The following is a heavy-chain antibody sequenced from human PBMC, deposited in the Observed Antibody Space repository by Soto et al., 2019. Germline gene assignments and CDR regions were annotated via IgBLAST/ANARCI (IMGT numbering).Heavy chain of an antibody. CDR1: GHRFTGYY. CDR2: INPKSGGT. J-gene: IGHJ3*02. CDR3: ATDRVAFDM. D-gene: IGHD3-22*01. Sequence: ASVKVSCKASGHRFTGYYIHWVRQAPGQGLEWMGWINPKSGGTKYAEKFQGRVSMTGDTSITTAYLELSSLTSDDTAVYYCATDRVAFDMWGQGTKVTVSS. V-gene: IGHV1-2*02.